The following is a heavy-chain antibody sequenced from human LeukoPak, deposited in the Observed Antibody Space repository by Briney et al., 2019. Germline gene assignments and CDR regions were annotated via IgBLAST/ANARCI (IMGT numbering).Heavy chain of an antibody. D-gene: IGHD4-11*01. V-gene: IGHV4-4*07. J-gene: IGHJ4*02. CDR1: GGSISSYY. CDR2: IYTSGST. Sequence: PSETLSLTCTVSGGSISSYYWSWIRQPAGKGLGWIGRIYTSGSTNYNPSLKSRVTMSVDTSKNQFSLKLTSVTAADTAVYYCATSRGYSNYYFDYWGQGTLVTVSS. CDR3: ATSRGYSNYYFDY.